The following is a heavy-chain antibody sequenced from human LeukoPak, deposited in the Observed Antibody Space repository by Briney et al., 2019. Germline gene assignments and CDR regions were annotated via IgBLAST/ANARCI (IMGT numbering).Heavy chain of an antibody. CDR1: GESSFSSYY. V-gene: IGHV4-34*01. CDR2: INHSGYT. J-gene: IGHJ4*02. CDR3: SRLVVGNDY. Sequence: PSETLSLTCAVYGESSFSSYYWSWIRQTPGGALEWIGEINHSGYTNYNPSLKRRVTLSMDTPKNQFSLKVPSVTAAHTAVYYCSRLVVGNDYWGKGTLVTVSS. D-gene: IGHD3-22*01.